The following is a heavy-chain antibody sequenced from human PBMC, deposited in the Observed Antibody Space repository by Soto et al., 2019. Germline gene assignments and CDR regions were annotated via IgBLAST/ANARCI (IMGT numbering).Heavy chain of an antibody. D-gene: IGHD3-16*01. CDR1: GGSINDFAYY. CDR3: ARRERYYGSPGWFDP. Sequence: SETLSLTCTVSGGSINDFAYYWGWIRQPPGKGLEWIGTVYHNENTYYNPSLKSRVAISVDTAKNQFSLNLRSVTAADTAIYFCARRERYYGSPGWFDPWGQGALVTVSS. CDR2: VYHNENT. V-gene: IGHV4-39*01. J-gene: IGHJ5*02.